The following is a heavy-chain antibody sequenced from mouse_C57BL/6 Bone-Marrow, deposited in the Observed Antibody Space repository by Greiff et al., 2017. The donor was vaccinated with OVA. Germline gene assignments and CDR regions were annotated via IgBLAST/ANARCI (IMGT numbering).Heavy chain of an antibody. J-gene: IGHJ4*01. Sequence: QVQLQQSGAELARPGASVKLSCKASGYTFTSYGISWVKQRTGQGLEWIGEIYPRSGNTYYNEKFKGKATLTADKSSSTAYMELRSLTSEDSAVYFCARSYYGSSYPYYYAMDYWGRGTSVTVSS. CDR3: ARSYYGSSYPYYYAMDY. D-gene: IGHD1-1*01. V-gene: IGHV1-81*01. CDR1: GYTFTSYG. CDR2: IYPRSGNT.